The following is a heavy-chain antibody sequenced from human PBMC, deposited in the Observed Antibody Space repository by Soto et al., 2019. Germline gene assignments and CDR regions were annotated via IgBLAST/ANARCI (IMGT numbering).Heavy chain of an antibody. V-gene: IGHV3-33*01. CDR1: GFTFSSYG. CDR3: ARDLELGAFDI. Sequence: QVQLVESGGGVVQPGRSLRLSCAASGFTFSSYGMHWVRQAPGKGLEWVAVIWYDGSNKYYADSVKGRFTISRDNSKNTLYLQMNSLRAEDTAVYYCARDLELGAFDIWGRGTMVTVSS. D-gene: IGHD1-26*01. J-gene: IGHJ3*02. CDR2: IWYDGSNK.